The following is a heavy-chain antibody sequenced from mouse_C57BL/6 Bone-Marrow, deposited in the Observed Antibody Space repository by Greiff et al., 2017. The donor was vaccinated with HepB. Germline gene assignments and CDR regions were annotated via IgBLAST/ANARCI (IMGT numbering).Heavy chain of an antibody. J-gene: IGHJ2*01. CDR1: GFTFSDAW. Sequence: ESGGGLVQPGGSMKLSCAASGFTFSDAWMDWVRQSPEKGLEWVAEIRNKANNHATYYAESVKGRFTISRDDSKSSVYLQMNSLRAEDTGIYYCTRIITTVVATKDYFDYWGQGTTLTVSS. V-gene: IGHV6-6*01. CDR3: TRIITTVVATKDYFDY. D-gene: IGHD1-1*01. CDR2: IRNKANNHAT.